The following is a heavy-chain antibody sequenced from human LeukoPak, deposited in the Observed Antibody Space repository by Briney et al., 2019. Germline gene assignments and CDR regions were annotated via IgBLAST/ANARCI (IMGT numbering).Heavy chain of an antibody. D-gene: IGHD6-6*01. CDR3: ARRMAARPGYYYYMDV. J-gene: IGHJ6*03. CDR2: IYTSGST. V-gene: IGHV4-4*09. Sequence: PSETLSLTCTVSGGSISSYYWSWIRQPPGKGLEWIGYIYTSGSTNYNPSLKSRVTISVDTSKNQFSLKLSSVTAADTAVYYCARRMAARPGYYYYMDVWGKGTTVTVSS. CDR1: GGSISSYY.